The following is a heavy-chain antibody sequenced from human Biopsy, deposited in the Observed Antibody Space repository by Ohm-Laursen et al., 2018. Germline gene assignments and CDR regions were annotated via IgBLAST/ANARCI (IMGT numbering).Heavy chain of an antibody. V-gene: IGHV4-4*07. CDR1: GGSIDFKY. CDR3: ARELMEYYDSSGYFDH. J-gene: IGHJ4*02. CDR2: ITPTGVT. D-gene: IGHD3-22*01. Sequence: GTLSLTCSVSGGSIDFKYWTWIRQSADKGLEWIGRITPTGVTHYSPSLESRVTMSLDTSKKLFSLKLSSVTAADTAMYYCARELMEYYDSSGYFDHWGQGSLVTVSS.